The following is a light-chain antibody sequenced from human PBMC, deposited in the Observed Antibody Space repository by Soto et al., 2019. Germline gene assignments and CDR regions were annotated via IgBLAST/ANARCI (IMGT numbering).Light chain of an antibody. CDR3: KKSNSTPLT. Sequence: DIQMTQSPSSLSASVGDRVTITCRASQSISSYLNWYQQKPGKAPKLLIYAASSLQSGVPSRFSGSESGTDFTLTISSLHPEDFATYYCKKSNSTPLTFGGGTKVEIK. J-gene: IGKJ4*01. CDR1: QSISSY. V-gene: IGKV1-39*01. CDR2: AAS.